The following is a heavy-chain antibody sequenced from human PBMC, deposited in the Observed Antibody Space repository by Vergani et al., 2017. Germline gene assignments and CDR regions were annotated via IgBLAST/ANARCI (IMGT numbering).Heavy chain of an antibody. CDR1: GFTFSSYS. V-gene: IGHV3-21*01. J-gene: IGHJ4*02. Sequence: EVQLVESGGGLVKPGGSLRLSCAASGFTFSSYSMNWVRQAPGKGLEWVSSISSSSSYIYYADSVKGRFTISRDNAKNSLYLQMNSLRAEDTAVYYCATDHGSKVGLYPFDYWGQGTLVTVSS. CDR3: ATDHGSKVGLYPFDY. CDR2: ISSSSSYI. D-gene: IGHD1-26*01.